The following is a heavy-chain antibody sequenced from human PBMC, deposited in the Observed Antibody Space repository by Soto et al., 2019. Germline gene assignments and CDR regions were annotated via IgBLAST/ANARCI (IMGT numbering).Heavy chain of an antibody. CDR3: ARGRPMLYYDFWSGPRVGMDV. CDR1: GGSISSSNW. J-gene: IGHJ6*02. CDR2: IYHSGST. Sequence: SETLSLTCAVSGGSISSSNWWSWVRQPPGKGLEWIGEIYHSGSTNYNPSLKSRVTISVDKSKHQFSLELSSVTAADTAVYYCARGRPMLYYDFWSGPRVGMDVGGQGTTVTVSS. D-gene: IGHD3-3*01. V-gene: IGHV4-4*02.